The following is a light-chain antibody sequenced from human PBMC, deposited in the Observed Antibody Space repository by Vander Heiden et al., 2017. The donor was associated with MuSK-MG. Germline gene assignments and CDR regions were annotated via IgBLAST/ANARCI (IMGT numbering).Light chain of an antibody. V-gene: IGKV2-24*01. J-gene: IGKJ2*01. CDR2: KVS. CDR1: QTLVHSDGNTS. CDR3: TQVF. Sequence: DIVMTQSPLSSPVTLGQPASILFRSSQTLVHSDGNTSLSWLQQRPGQPPRLLSYKVSNRFTGVPGRFSESGAGTDFTLKISRVEAEDVGVYYCTQVFFGQGTKLEIK.